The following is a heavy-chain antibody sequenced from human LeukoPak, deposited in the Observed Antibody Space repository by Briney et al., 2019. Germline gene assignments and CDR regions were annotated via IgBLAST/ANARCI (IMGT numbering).Heavy chain of an antibody. CDR3: ASEGYDILTGYSSPY. Sequence: KPSETLSLTCAVYGGSFSGYYWSWIRQPPGKGLEWIGEINHSGSTNYNPSPKSRVTISVDTSKNQFSLKLSSVTAADTAVYYCASEGYDILTGYSSPYWGQGTLVTVSS. D-gene: IGHD3-9*01. V-gene: IGHV4-34*01. J-gene: IGHJ4*02. CDR1: GGSFSGYY. CDR2: INHSGST.